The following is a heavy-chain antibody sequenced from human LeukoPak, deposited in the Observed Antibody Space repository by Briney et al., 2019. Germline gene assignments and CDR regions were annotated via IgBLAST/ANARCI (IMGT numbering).Heavy chain of an antibody. CDR2: INPSGGST. J-gene: IGHJ6*02. CDR1: GYTFTSYY. Sequence: ASVKVSCKASGYTFTSYYMHWVRQAPGQGLEWMGIINPSGGSTSYAQKFQGRVTMTRDTSTSTVYMELSSLRSEDTAVYYCARDPGIAAAGGDYYYYGMDVWGQGTTVTVSS. D-gene: IGHD6-13*01. V-gene: IGHV1-46*01. CDR3: ARDPGIAAAGGDYYYYGMDV.